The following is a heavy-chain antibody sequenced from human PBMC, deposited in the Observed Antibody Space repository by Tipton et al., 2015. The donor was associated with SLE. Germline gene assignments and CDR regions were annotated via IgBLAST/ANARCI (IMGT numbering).Heavy chain of an antibody. J-gene: IGHJ3*02. V-gene: IGHV4-59*01. CDR1: GGSISSYY. Sequence: TLSLTCTVSGGSISSYYWSWIRQPPGKGLEWIGYIYYSGSTNYSGSTNYNPSLKSRVTISLDTSKSQFSLKLSSVTAADTAVYYCARGGVLGFHPSAFDIWGLGTMVTVSS. D-gene: IGHD3-10*01. CDR2: IYYSGSTNYSGST. CDR3: ARGGVLGFHPSAFDI.